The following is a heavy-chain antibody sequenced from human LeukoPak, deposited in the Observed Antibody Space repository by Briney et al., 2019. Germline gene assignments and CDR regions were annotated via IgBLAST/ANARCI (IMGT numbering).Heavy chain of an antibody. D-gene: IGHD5-18*01. CDR1: GFTFSSYA. CDR3: ATNVDTSDDY. Sequence: GGSLRLSCAASGFTFSSYAMSWVRQAPGKGLEWVSTISGSGRSTYYADSVKGRFTISRDNSKNTLYLQMNSLRAEDTALYYCATNVDTSDDYWGQGTLVTVSS. CDR2: ISGSGRST. J-gene: IGHJ4*02. V-gene: IGHV3-23*01.